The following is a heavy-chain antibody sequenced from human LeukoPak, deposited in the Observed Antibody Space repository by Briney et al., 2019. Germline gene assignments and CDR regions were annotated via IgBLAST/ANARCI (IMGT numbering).Heavy chain of an antibody. CDR3: ARVRWDAFDI. J-gene: IGHJ3*02. Sequence: GASVKVSCKTSGYTFDNYAIHWVRQAPGQGPEWMGWINAGNGHTEFSQKLQGRVTMTTDTSTSTAYMELRSLRSDDTAVYYCARVRWDAFDIWGQGTMVTVSS. CDR2: INAGNGHT. CDR1: GYTFDNYA. V-gene: IGHV1-3*01. D-gene: IGHD2-15*01.